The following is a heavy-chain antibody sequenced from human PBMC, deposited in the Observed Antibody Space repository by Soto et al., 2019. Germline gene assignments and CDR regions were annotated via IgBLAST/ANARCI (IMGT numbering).Heavy chain of an antibody. J-gene: IGHJ6*02. CDR1: GGTFTSTA. Sequence: QVLLVQSSAEVKKPGSSVQVSCKASGGTFTSTAFSWVRQAPGQGLEWMGGIIPVLGTPNYAQKFQARLTVTADASTTTVHMELSSLRSDDTAVYYCASSAGLDHLLNYYGLNVWGQGTTVTLSS. CDR3: ASSAGLDHLLNYYGLNV. D-gene: IGHD6-13*01. V-gene: IGHV1-69*01. CDR2: IIPVLGTP.